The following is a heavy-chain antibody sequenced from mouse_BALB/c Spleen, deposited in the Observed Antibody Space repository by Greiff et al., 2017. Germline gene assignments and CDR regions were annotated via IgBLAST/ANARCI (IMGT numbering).Heavy chain of an antibody. V-gene: IGHV2-9-2*01. D-gene: IGHD2-1*01. CDR1: GFSLTSYD. CDR2: IWTGGGT. CDR3: VRAGNYRAWFAY. J-gene: IGHJ3*01. Sequence: VQGVESGPGLVAPSQSLSITCTVSGFSLTSYDISWIRQPPGKGLEWLGVIWTGGGTNYNSAFMSRLSISKDNSKSQVFLKMNSLQTDDTAIYYCVRAGNYRAWFAYWGQGTLVTVSA.